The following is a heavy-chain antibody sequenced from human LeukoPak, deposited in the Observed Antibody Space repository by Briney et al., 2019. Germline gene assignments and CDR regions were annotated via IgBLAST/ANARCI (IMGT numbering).Heavy chain of an antibody. Sequence: GGSLRLSCAASGFTFSTYWMHWVRQAPGTGLVWVSRIKSDGSNSNYADCVKGRFTISRDNAKNTLYLQRNSLRAEDTAVYHCVRVGGRSSIGGDCWGQGTLVTVSS. CDR3: VRVGGRSSIGGDC. CDR2: IKSDGSNS. D-gene: IGHD3-10*01. V-gene: IGHV3-74*01. CDR1: GFTFSTYW. J-gene: IGHJ4*02.